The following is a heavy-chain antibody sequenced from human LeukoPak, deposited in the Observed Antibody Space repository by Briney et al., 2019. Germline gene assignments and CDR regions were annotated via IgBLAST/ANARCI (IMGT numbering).Heavy chain of an antibody. V-gene: IGHV1-24*01. CDR1: GYTLTELS. D-gene: IGHD2-8*02. CDR3: ARAPFRFPTGYYGFDI. CDR2: FDPEDGET. J-gene: IGHJ3*02. Sequence: ASVKVSCKVSGYTLTELSMHWVRQAPGKGLEWMGGFDPEDGETIYAQKFQGRVTMTEDTSTDTAYMELSSLRSEDTAVYYCARAPFRFPTGYYGFDIWGRGTMVTVSS.